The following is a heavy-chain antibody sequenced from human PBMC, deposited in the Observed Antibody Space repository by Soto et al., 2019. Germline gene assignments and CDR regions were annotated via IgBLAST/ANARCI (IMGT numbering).Heavy chain of an antibody. CDR2: INRDNNK. CDR3: ARIPHYSDSYYMDY. V-gene: IGHV2-70*01. Sequence: SGPTLVNPTQTLTLTCTFSGFSLSTLGTCVTWIRQPPGKALEWLALINRDNNKYYSTSLKTRLTISRDTSKNQVVLTMTNVDPVDTATYYCARIPHYSDSYYMDYWGQGTLVTVSS. CDR1: GFSLSTLGTC. J-gene: IGHJ4*02. D-gene: IGHD2-21*01.